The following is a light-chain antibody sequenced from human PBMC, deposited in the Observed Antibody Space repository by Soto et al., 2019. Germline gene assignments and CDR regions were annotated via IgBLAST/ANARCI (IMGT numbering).Light chain of an antibody. Sequence: DIQMTQSPSSLSASVGDRVTITCQASQDINNYLSWYQQKPGKAPKLLIYDASNLEAGVPSRFSGSGSGTDFTCTISSLQPGDIATYYCQQYDNVHLTFGQGTRLE. CDR2: DAS. CDR1: QDINNY. V-gene: IGKV1-33*01. J-gene: IGKJ5*01. CDR3: QQYDNVHLT.